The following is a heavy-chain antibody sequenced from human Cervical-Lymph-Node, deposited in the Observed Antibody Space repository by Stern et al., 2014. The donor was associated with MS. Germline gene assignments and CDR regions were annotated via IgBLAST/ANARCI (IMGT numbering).Heavy chain of an antibody. CDR3: ARVRYDILGAYNWFDP. V-gene: IGHV1-69*01. CDR1: GGTFSSYA. CDR2: IIPIFGTA. Sequence: QVQLVQSGAEVKKPGSSGKVSCKASGGTFSSYAISWVRQAPGQGLEWMGGIIPIFGTANYEQKFQGRVTITAHESTSTAYIELSSLRSEDTAVYYCARVRYDILGAYNWFDPWGQGTLVTVSS. J-gene: IGHJ5*02. D-gene: IGHD3-9*01.